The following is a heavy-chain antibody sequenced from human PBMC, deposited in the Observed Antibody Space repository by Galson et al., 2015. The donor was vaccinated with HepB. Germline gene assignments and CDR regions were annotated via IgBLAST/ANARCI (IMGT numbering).Heavy chain of an antibody. CDR3: ARGASGYSSSWYQPFDY. CDR1: GGSISSGGYS. Sequence: TLSLTCAVSGGSISSGGYSWSWIRQPPGKGLEWIGYIYHSGSTYYNPSLKSRVTISVDRSKNQFSLKLSSVTAADTAVYYCARGASGYSSSWYQPFDYCLHGTLVAVS. J-gene: IGHJ4*01. V-gene: IGHV4-30-2*01. CDR2: IYHSGST. D-gene: IGHD6-13*01.